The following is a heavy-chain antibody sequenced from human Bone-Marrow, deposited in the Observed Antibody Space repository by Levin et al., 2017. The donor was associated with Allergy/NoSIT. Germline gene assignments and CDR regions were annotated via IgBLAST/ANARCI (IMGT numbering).Heavy chain of an antibody. Sequence: GGSLRLSCAASGFIFSSYWMSWVRQAPGKGLEWVANINQDGSEKNYAGSVKGRFTIARDNAKDSLYLQMNNLRAEDTALYYFARDYPIDCSVNSCYSEYWGQGTLVTASS. D-gene: IGHD2-15*01. CDR2: INQDGSEK. V-gene: IGHV3-7*03. CDR3: ARDYPIDCSVNSCYSEY. J-gene: IGHJ4*02. CDR1: GFIFSSYW.